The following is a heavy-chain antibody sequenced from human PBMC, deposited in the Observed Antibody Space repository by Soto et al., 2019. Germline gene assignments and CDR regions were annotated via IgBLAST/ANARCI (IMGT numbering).Heavy chain of an antibody. V-gene: IGHV3-23*01. CDR1: GFAFSDYA. Sequence: GGSMRLSCAASGFAFSDYAMTWVRQAPGKGLEWVSTISTSDGDTYYADSVKGRFTISRDNSRNTLYLQMSSQRGEDTAVSYCVPGPGNYPKDNWRSPWAQGTRVT. CDR2: ISTSDGDT. J-gene: IGHJ4*03. CDR3: VPGPGNYPKDNWRSP. D-gene: IGHD2-8*02.